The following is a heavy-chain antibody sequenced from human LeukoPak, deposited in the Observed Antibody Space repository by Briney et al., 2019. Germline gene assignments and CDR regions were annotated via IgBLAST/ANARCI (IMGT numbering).Heavy chain of an antibody. CDR3: ARAGGYCSSTSCFNDAFDI. J-gene: IGHJ3*02. Sequence: PSQTLSLTCTVSGGSISSGGYYWSWIRQPPGKGLEWIGYIYHSGSTYYNPSLKSRVTISVDRSKNQFSLKLSSVTAADTAVYYCARAGGYCSSTSCFNDAFDIWGQGTMVTVSS. V-gene: IGHV4-30-2*01. D-gene: IGHD2-2*01. CDR2: IYHSGST. CDR1: GGSISSGGYY.